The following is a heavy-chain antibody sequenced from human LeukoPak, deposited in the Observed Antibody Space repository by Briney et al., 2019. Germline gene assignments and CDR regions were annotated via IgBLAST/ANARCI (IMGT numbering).Heavy chain of an antibody. CDR3: ARAPYYDSSGYPTSYFAL. J-gene: IGHJ2*01. Sequence: SETLSLTCTVSGGSISSYYWSWIRQPPGKGLEWIWYVYYSGSTNYNPSLKSRVTISVDTSKNQFSLKLSYVTAADTDVYYCARAPYYDSSGYPTSYFALWGRGTLVTVSS. V-gene: IGHV4-59*01. CDR2: VYYSGST. D-gene: IGHD3-22*01. CDR1: GGSISSYY.